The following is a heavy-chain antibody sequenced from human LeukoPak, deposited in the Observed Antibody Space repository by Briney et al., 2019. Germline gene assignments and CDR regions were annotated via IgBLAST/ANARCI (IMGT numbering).Heavy chain of an antibody. CDR3: ARGPSSGYYYVDY. Sequence: GESLKISYKGSGYSFTSYWIGWVRQRPGKGLEWMGIIYPGDSDTRYSPSFQGQVTISADKSISTAYLQWSSLKASDTAMYYCARGPSSGYYYVDYWGQGTLVTVSS. CDR1: GYSFTSYW. V-gene: IGHV5-51*01. D-gene: IGHD3-22*01. CDR2: IYPGDSDT. J-gene: IGHJ4*02.